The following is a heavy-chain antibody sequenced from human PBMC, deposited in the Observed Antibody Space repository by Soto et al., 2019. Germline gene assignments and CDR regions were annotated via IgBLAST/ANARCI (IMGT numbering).Heavy chain of an antibody. CDR1: GFSLSTSGMC. CDR3: ARIYGGGSGIPLVGGMDV. Sequence: SGPTLVNPTHPLTLTCTFSGFSLSTSGMCVSWIRQPPGKALEWLALIDWDDDKYYSTSLKTRLTISKDTSKNQVVLTMTNMDPVDTATYYCARIYGGGSGIPLVGGMDVWGQGTTVTVAS. J-gene: IGHJ6*02. D-gene: IGHD3-10*01. CDR2: IDWDDDK. V-gene: IGHV2-70*01.